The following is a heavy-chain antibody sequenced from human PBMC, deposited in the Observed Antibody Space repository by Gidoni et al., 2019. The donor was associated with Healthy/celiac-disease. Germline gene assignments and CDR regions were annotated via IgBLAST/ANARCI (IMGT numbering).Heavy chain of an antibody. D-gene: IGHD1-26*01. CDR1: GFTVSSNY. Sequence: EVQLVASGGGLVQPGGSLRLSCAASGFTVSSNYMSWVRQAPGKGLEWVSVIYSGGSTYYADSVKGRFTISRDNSKNTLYLQMNSLRAEDTAVYYCATNTVGATRFYFDYWGQGTLVTVSS. V-gene: IGHV3-66*01. CDR2: IYSGGST. CDR3: ATNTVGATRFYFDY. J-gene: IGHJ4*02.